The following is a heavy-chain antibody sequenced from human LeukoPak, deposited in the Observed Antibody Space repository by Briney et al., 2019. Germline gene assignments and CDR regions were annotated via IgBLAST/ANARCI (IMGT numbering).Heavy chain of an antibody. J-gene: IGHJ6*03. Sequence: GGSLRLSCAASGFTFSSYSMNWVRQAPGKGLEWVSSISSSSSYIYYADSVKGRFTISRDNANNSLYLQLNSLRAEDTAVYYCARDGTGTTGYYYYYMDVWGKGTTVTVSS. D-gene: IGHD1-1*01. V-gene: IGHV3-21*01. CDR1: GFTFSSYS. CDR3: ARDGTGTTGYYYYYMDV. CDR2: ISSSSSYI.